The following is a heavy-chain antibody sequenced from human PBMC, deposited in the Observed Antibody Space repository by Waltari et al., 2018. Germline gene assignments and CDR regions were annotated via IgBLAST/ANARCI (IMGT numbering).Heavy chain of an antibody. Sequence: EVQLSESGGGLVQPVGSLRLYCAASGSHLRAYAVSWVRQAPGKGLEWVSTISGSAGSTYYADSVKGRFTISRDISKNTLFLQMNSLRAEDTALYSCAKDQYTSSRRGFDSWGQGTLVTVSS. V-gene: IGHV3-23*01. CDR3: AKDQYTSSRRGFDS. J-gene: IGHJ4*02. CDR1: GSHLRAYA. CDR2: ISGSAGST. D-gene: IGHD3-10*01.